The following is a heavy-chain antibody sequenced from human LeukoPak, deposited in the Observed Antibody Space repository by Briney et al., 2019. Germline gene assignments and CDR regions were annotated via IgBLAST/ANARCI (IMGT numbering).Heavy chain of an antibody. D-gene: IGHD6-19*01. CDR2: FDPEDGET. CDR1: GYTLTELS. Sequence: GASVKVSFTVSGYTLTELSMHWVRQAPGKGLEWMGGFDPEDGETIYAQKFQGRVTMTEDTSTDTAYMELSSLRSEDTAVYYCASTTGYSSGHQGWYFDYWGQGTLVTVSS. V-gene: IGHV1-24*01. J-gene: IGHJ4*02. CDR3: ASTTGYSSGHQGWYFDY.